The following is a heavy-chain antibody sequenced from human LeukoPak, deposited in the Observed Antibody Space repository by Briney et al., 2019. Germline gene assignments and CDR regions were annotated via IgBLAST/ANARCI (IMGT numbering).Heavy chain of an antibody. CDR2: IYYSGST. Sequence: SETLSLTCTVSGGSISSYYWSWIRQPPGKGLEWIGYIYYSGSTNYNPSLKSRVTISVDTSKNQFSLKLSSVTAADTAVYYCARRGQYYYDSFHAFNIWGQGTMVTVSS. D-gene: IGHD3-22*01. CDR3: ARRGQYYYDSFHAFNI. J-gene: IGHJ3*02. V-gene: IGHV4-59*08. CDR1: GGSISSYY.